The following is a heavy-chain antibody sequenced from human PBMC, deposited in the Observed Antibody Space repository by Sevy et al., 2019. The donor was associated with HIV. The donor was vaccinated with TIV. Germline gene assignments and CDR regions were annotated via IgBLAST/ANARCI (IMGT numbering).Heavy chain of an antibody. D-gene: IGHD1-26*01. Sequence: SETLSLTCTVSGGSVTSGDYSWGWFRHPPGKGLEWIGCIYNSEQTYYNPSLKSRVTISVDASQNLFSLKLTSGTAADTAVYYCAQWLAATALFHSWGQGTLVTVSS. CDR1: GGSVTSGDYS. J-gene: IGHJ4*02. V-gene: IGHV4-39*02. CDR2: IYNSEQT. CDR3: AQWLAATALFHS.